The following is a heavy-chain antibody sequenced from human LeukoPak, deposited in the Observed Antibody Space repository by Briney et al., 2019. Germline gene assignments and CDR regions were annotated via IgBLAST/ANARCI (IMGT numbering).Heavy chain of an antibody. V-gene: IGHV4-61*09. D-gene: IGHD3-10*01. CDR1: GGAISSGSHY. CDR2: IYYSGST. Sequence: SQTLSLTCTVSGGAISSGSHYWSWIRQSAGKGLEWIGHIYYSGSTNYNPSLKSRVTISVDTSKTQFSLRLNSVTAADTAVYYCARGSAPIWSGELEWFDPWGQGNLVTVSS. J-gene: IGHJ5*02. CDR3: ARGSAPIWSGELEWFDP.